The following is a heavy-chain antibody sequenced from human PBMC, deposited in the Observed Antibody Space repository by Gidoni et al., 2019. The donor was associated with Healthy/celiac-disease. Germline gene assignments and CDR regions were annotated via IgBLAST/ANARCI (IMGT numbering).Heavy chain of an antibody. Sequence: EVQLVESGGGLVQPGGSLKLSCAASGFTFSGHTMHWVRQASGKGLEWVGRIRSKANSYATAYAASVKGRLTISRDDSKNSAYLQMNSLKTEDTAVYYCTRGYCSSTSCPSGMDVWGQGTTVTVSS. D-gene: IGHD2-2*01. CDR3: TRGYCSSTSCPSGMDV. CDR2: IRSKANSYAT. V-gene: IGHV3-73*02. J-gene: IGHJ6*02. CDR1: GFTFSGHT.